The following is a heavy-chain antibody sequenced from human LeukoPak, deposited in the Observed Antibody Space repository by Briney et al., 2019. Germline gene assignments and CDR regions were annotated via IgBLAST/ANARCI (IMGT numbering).Heavy chain of an antibody. D-gene: IGHD3-16*02. CDR1: GYTFTGYY. CDR3: ARDRFSPNNYDYVWGSYHNFQH. V-gene: IGHV1-2*02. J-gene: IGHJ1*01. CDR2: INPNSGGT. Sequence: ASVKVSCKASGYTFTGYYMHWVRQAPGQGLEWMGWINPNSGGTNYAQKFQGRVTMTRDTSISTAYMELSRLRSDDTAVYYCARDRFSPNNYDYVWGSYHNFQHWGQGTLVTVSS.